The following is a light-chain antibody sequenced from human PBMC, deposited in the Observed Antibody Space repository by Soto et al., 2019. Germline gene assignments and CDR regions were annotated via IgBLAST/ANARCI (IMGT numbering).Light chain of an antibody. CDR1: QTISRN. Sequence: EIVMTQSPPSFSVSPGEGATLSDRASQTISRNLASYQQRPGQAPRLLMFGASTRAPGIPARFSGSGSGTEFTLTISSLQSEDFAVYFCHQYENWPKTFGQGTKVDI. CDR3: HQYENWPKT. J-gene: IGKJ1*01. V-gene: IGKV3-15*01. CDR2: GAS.